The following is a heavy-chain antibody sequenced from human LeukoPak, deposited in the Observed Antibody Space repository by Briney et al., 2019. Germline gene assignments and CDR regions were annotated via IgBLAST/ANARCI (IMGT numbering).Heavy chain of an antibody. CDR1: GYTFTSYG. J-gene: IGHJ6*02. CDR3: ARDGPNCSGGSCYSYYYGMDV. Sequence: ASVKVSCKASGYTFTSYGISWVRQAPGQRLEWMGWISAYNGNTNYTQKLQARVTMTTDTSTSTAYMGLRSLRSDDTAVYYCARDGPNCSGGSCYSYYYGMDVWGQGTTVTVSS. V-gene: IGHV1-18*01. D-gene: IGHD2-15*01. CDR2: ISAYNGNT.